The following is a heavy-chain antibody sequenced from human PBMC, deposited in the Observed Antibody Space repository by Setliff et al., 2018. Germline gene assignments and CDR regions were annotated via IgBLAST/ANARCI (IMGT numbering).Heavy chain of an antibody. V-gene: IGHV4-4*07. D-gene: IGHD6-13*01. Sequence: SETLSLTCTVSGGSISSYYWSWIRQPAGKGLEWIGRIYTSGSTNYNPSLKSRVTMSADTSKNQFSLKLSSVTAADTAVYYCARAGGGSSFTAYYYYYYMDVWGKGTTVTVSS. CDR1: GGSISSYY. J-gene: IGHJ6*03. CDR3: ARAGGGSSFTAYYYYYYMDV. CDR2: IYTSGST.